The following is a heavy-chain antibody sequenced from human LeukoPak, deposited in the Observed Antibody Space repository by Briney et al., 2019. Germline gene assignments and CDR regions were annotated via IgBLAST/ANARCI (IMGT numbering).Heavy chain of an antibody. CDR1: GYTFTSYS. V-gene: IGHV1-18*01. J-gene: IGHJ4*02. CDR3: ARGLGGSGSYFLTFDY. Sequence: ASVKVSCKASGYTFTSYSINWERQAPGQGLEWMGWISAYNGNTKYAQKLQGRVTMTTDTSTSTAYMELRSLRSDDTAVYYCARGLGGSGSYFLTFDYWGQGNLVTVSS. D-gene: IGHD1-26*01. CDR2: ISAYNGNT.